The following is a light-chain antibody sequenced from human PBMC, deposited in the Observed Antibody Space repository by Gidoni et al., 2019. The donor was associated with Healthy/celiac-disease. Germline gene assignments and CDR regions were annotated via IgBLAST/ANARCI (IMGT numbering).Light chain of an antibody. J-gene: IGLJ2*01. CDR1: SSDVGSYNR. CDR3: SSYTSSTVV. CDR2: EVS. Sequence: QSALTQPPSVSGSPGQSVTISCPGTSSDVGSYNRVSWYQQPPGTAPKLMIYEVSNRPSGVPDRVSGSKSGNTASLTISGLQAEDEADYYCSSYTSSTVVFGGGTKLTVL. V-gene: IGLV2-18*02.